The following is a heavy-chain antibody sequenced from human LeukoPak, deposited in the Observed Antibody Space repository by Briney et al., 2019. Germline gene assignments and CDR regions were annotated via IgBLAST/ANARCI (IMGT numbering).Heavy chain of an antibody. V-gene: IGHV1-24*01. Sequence: ASVKVSCKVSGYTLTELSMHWVRQAPGKGLEWMGGFDPEDGETIYAQKFQGRVTMTEDTSTDTAYMELRSLRSDDTAVYYCARDIFEWTYAFDIWGQGTMVTVSS. D-gene: IGHD2-15*01. CDR3: ARDIFEWTYAFDI. CDR1: GYTLTELS. CDR2: FDPEDGET. J-gene: IGHJ3*02.